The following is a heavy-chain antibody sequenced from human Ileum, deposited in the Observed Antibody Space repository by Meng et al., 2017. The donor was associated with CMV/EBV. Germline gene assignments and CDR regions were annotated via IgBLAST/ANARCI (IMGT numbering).Heavy chain of an antibody. CDR1: GLDFNTYT. V-gene: IGHV3-21*01. J-gene: IGHJ4*02. CDR3: ATDYRRGAGPN. Sequence: GESLKISCAASGLDFNTYTMNWVRQAPGKGLECVSSITSGSRNIFYSDSVRGRFTLSRDNAKKSLYLQMNSLIAADTAVYYCATDYRRGAGPNWGQGTLVTVSS. CDR2: ITSGSRNI. D-gene: IGHD1-26*01.